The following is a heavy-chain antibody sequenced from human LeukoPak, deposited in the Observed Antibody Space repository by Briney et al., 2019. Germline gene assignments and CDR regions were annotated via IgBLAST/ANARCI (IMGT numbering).Heavy chain of an antibody. CDR2: ISWNSGSI. CDR3: AREENWNYKFDY. J-gene: IGHJ4*02. Sequence: GGSLRLSCAASGFTFDDYAMHWVRQAPGKGLEWVSGISWNSGSIGYADSVKGRFTISRDNAKNSLYLQMNSLRAEDTALYYCAREENWNYKFDYWGQGTLVTVSS. CDR1: GFTFDDYA. D-gene: IGHD1-7*01. V-gene: IGHV3-9*01.